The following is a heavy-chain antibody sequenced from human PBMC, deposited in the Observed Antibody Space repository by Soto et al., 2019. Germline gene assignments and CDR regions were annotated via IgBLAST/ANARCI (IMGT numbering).Heavy chain of an antibody. CDR1: GFTFSSYD. D-gene: IGHD6-6*01. CDR2: IGTAGDT. CDR3: ARVASSSSGGYYFDY. Sequence: EVQLVESGGGLVQPGGSVRLSCAASGFTFSSYDMHWVRQATGKGLEWVSAIGTAGDTYYPGSVKGRFTISRENAKNSLYLQMNSLRAGDTAVYYCARVASSSSGGYYFDYWGQGTLVTVSS. V-gene: IGHV3-13*01. J-gene: IGHJ4*02.